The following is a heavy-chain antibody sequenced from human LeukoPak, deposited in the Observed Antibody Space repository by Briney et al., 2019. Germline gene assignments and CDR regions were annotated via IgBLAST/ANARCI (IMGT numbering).Heavy chain of an antibody. D-gene: IGHD6-13*01. CDR1: GGSFSGYY. CDR3: ARIRADVVGRIAAAGTFDY. J-gene: IGHJ4*02. Sequence: PSETLSLTCAVYGGSFSGYYWSWIRQPPGKGLEWIGEINHSGSTNYNPSLKSRVTISVDTSKNQFSLKLSSVTAADTAVYYCARIRADVVGRIAAAGTFDYWGQGTLVTVSS. CDR2: INHSGST. V-gene: IGHV4-34*01.